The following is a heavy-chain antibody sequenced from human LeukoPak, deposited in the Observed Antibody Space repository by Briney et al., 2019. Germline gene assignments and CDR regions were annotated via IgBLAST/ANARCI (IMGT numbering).Heavy chain of an antibody. D-gene: IGHD3-3*01. CDR3: VKAQYELWCGLDY. V-gene: IGHV3-64D*06. J-gene: IGHJ4*02. Sequence: GGSLRLSCSASGFTFSSYPMHWVRQAPGKGLEYVSAISRDGGSTNYADSVKGRFTISRDNSTNTLYLQMSSLRTEDTAVYYGVKAQYELWCGLDYWGRGTLVTVSS. CDR2: ISRDGGST. CDR1: GFTFSSYP.